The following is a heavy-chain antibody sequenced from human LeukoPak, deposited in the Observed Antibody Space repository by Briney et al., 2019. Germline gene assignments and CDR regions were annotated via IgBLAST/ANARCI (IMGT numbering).Heavy chain of an antibody. CDR3: ARDLRSTSCLDV. Sequence: SVKVSCKASGGTFSSYAISWVRQAPGQGLEWMGGIIPIFGTANYAQKFQGRVTITADESTSTAYMELSSLRSEDTAVYYCARDLRSTSCLDVWGEGTTVTVSS. J-gene: IGHJ6*01. D-gene: IGHD2-2*01. CDR2: IIPIFGTA. CDR1: GGTFSSYA. V-gene: IGHV1-69*01.